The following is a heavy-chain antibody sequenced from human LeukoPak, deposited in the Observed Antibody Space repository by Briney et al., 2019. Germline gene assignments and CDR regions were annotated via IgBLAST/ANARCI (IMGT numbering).Heavy chain of an antibody. CDR2: IRFDESNK. V-gene: IGHV3-30*02. CDR1: GFTFSSYG. D-gene: IGHD6-19*01. J-gene: IGHJ4*02. Sequence: GGSLRLSCAASGFTFSSYGMHWVRQAPGEGLEWVAFIRFDESNKYYADSVKGRFTISRDDSKNTLFLQMNSLRAEDTAVYYCAKDGGGWYVDYWGQGTLVTVSS. CDR3: AKDGGGWYVDY.